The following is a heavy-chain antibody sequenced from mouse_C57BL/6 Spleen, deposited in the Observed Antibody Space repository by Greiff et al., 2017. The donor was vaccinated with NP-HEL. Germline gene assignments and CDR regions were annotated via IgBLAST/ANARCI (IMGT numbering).Heavy chain of an antibody. V-gene: IGHV1-64*01. CDR3: ARAAYYSNWNAMDY. CDR2: IHPNSGST. J-gene: IGHJ4*01. Sequence: VQLQQPGAELVKPGASVKLSCKASGYTFTSYWMHWVKQRPGQGLEWIGMIHPNSGSTNYNEKFKSKATLTVDKSSSTAYMQLSSLTSEDSAVYYCARAAYYSNWNAMDYWGQGTSVTVSS. CDR1: GYTFTSYW. D-gene: IGHD2-5*01.